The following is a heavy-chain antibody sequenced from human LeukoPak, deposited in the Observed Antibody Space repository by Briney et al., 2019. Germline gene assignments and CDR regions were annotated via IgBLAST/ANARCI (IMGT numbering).Heavy chain of an antibody. CDR2: IYYSGST. CDR1: GGSISSYY. Sequence: SETLSLTCSVSGGSISSYYWSWIRQPPGKGLEWIGYIYYSGSTKYNPSLKSRVTISVDTSKNQFSLKLSSVTAADTAVYYCARDSSSGWYVDYWGQGTLVTVSS. CDR3: ARDSSSGWYVDY. V-gene: IGHV4-59*01. D-gene: IGHD6-19*01. J-gene: IGHJ4*02.